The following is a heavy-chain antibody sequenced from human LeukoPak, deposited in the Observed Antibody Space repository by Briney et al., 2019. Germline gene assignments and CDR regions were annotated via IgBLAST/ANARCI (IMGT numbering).Heavy chain of an antibody. CDR1: GYTFTSYG. V-gene: IGHV1-8*02. J-gene: IGHJ6*03. Sequence: ASVKVSCKASGYTFTSYGISWVRQATGQGLEWMGWMNPNSGNTGYAQKFQGRVTMTRNTSISTAYMELSSLRSEDTAVYYCARDNGGTAMAYYYYYYMDVWGKGTTVTISS. D-gene: IGHD5-18*01. CDR3: ARDNGGTAMAYYYYYYMDV. CDR2: MNPNSGNT.